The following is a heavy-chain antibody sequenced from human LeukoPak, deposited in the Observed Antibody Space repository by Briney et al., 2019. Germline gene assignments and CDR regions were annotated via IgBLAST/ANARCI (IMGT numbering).Heavy chain of an antibody. CDR2: ISGSGGST. CDR3: AKAILTGYYRGYFDY. D-gene: IGHD3-9*01. V-gene: IGHV3-23*01. CDR1: GFTFSNHA. Sequence: PGGSLRLSCAASGFTFSNHAMSWVRQAPGKGLEWVSAISGSGGSTYYADSVKGRFTISRDNSKNTLYLQMNSLRAEDTAVYYCAKAILTGYYRGYFDYRGQGTLVTVSS. J-gene: IGHJ4*02.